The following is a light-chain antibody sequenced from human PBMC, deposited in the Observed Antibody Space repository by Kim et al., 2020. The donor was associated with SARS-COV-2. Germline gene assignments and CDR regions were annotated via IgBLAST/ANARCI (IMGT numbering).Light chain of an antibody. CDR3: QVWDNYSDHVV. Sequence: KTARLTCAGNNTVSKSVNWYQQKRSQGAVLVINYARDRPSGIPERICGSNAGNTATLTISRVEAGDEADYYCQVWDNYSDHVVLGGGTQLTVL. CDR2: YAR. J-gene: IGLJ2*01. CDR1: NTVSKS. V-gene: IGLV3-21*04.